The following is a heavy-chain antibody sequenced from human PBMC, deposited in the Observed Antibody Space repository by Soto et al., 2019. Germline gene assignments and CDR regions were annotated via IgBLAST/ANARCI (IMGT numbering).Heavy chain of an antibody. Sequence: EVQLLESGGGLVQPGGSLRISCAASGFDFSNYGMSWVRQAPGKGLDWVSAISVTAHASYYAASVKGLFTISRDNSKNTLYLHLNSLRGEDTAVDFCVKDAPQPFSDWGQGTLVTVSS. V-gene: IGHV3-23*01. CDR3: VKDAPQPFSD. CDR2: ISVTAHAS. CDR1: GFDFSNYG. D-gene: IGHD3-3*02. J-gene: IGHJ4*02.